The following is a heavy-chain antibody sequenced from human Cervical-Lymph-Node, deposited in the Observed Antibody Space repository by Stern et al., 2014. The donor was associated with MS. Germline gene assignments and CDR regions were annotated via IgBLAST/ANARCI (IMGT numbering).Heavy chain of an antibody. J-gene: IGHJ3*02. D-gene: IGHD3-22*01. CDR1: GFTFTSSA. CDR2: IVVGSGNT. CDR3: AAEPMYYSDSVGAFDI. V-gene: IGHV1-58*01. Sequence: QMQLVQSGPEVKQPGTSVKVSCKASGFTFTSSAVQWVRQARGQRLELIGWIVVGSGNTNYAQKFQERVTMTRDMSTSTAYMELSSLRSEDTAVYYCAAEPMYYSDSVGAFDIWGQGTMVTVSS.